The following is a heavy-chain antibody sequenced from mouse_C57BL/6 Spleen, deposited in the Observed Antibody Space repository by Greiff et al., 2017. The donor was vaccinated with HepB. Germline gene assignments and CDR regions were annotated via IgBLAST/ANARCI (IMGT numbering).Heavy chain of an antibody. V-gene: IGHV1-64*01. CDR2: IHPNSGST. Sequence: VQLQQPGAELVKPGASVKLSCKASGYTFTSYWMHWVKQRPGQGLEWIGMIHPNSGSTNYNEKFKSKATLTVDKSSSTAYMQLSSLTSEDSAVYYCARGGRTVLAGFDYWGQGTTLTVSS. CDR1: GYTFTSYW. J-gene: IGHJ2*01. CDR3: ARGGRTVLAGFDY. D-gene: IGHD1-1*01.